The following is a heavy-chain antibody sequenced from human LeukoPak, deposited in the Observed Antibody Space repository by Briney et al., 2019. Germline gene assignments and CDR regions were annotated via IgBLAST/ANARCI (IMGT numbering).Heavy chain of an antibody. CDR1: GFTFSSYA. CDR3: AKDRWVGELPDY. D-gene: IGHD1-26*01. Sequence: GGSLRLSCAASGFTFSSYAMSWVRQAPGKGLEWVSAISGSGGSTYYADSAKGRFTISRDNSRNTLYLQMNSLRAEDTAVYYCAKDRWVGELPDYWGQGTLVTVSS. J-gene: IGHJ4*02. V-gene: IGHV3-23*01. CDR2: ISGSGGST.